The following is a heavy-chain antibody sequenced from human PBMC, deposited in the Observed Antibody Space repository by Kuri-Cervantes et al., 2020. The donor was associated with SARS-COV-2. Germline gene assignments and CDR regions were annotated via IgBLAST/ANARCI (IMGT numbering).Heavy chain of an antibody. J-gene: IGHJ6*03. CDR3: ARENGGVVTAMVTYYYYYYMDV. CDR1: GFTFSSYW. D-gene: IGHD5-18*01. V-gene: IGHV3-7*01. Sequence: GESLKISCAASGFTFSSYWMSWVRQAPGKGLEWVANIKQDGSEKYYVDSVKGRFTISRDNAKNSLYLQMNSLRAEDTAVCYCARENGGVVTAMVTYYYYYYMDVWGKGTTVTSP. CDR2: IKQDGSEK.